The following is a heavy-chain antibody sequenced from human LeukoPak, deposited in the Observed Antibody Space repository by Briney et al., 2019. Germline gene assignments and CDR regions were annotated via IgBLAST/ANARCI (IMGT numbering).Heavy chain of an antibody. J-gene: IGHJ4*02. Sequence: KSSETLSLTCAVYGGSFSGYYWSWIRQPPGKGLEWIGEIHPSGSTNYNPSLESRVTISVDTSKNQFFLNLRSVTAADTAVYYCARGQDSSKSGYWGQGTPVTVSS. CDR2: IHPSGST. CDR3: ARGQDSSKSGY. D-gene: IGHD4-11*01. V-gene: IGHV4-34*01. CDR1: GGSFSGYY.